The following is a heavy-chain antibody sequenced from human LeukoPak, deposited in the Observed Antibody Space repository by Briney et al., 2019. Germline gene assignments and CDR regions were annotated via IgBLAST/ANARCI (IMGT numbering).Heavy chain of an antibody. CDR2: INSDGSST. Sequence: GGSLRLSCAASGFTFSTSWMHWVRQTPGKGLEWVSRINSDGSSTSYADSVKGRFTISRDNAKNSLYLQMNSLRAEDTGAYYCARGAENYYYGMDVWGQGSTVTVSS. CDR1: GFTFSTSW. V-gene: IGHV3-74*01. CDR3: ARGAENYYYGMDV. J-gene: IGHJ6*02.